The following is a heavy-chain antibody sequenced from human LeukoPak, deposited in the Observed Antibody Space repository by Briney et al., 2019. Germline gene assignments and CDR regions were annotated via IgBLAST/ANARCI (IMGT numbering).Heavy chain of an antibody. CDR2: ICNSGGST. J-gene: IGHJ6*02. CDR3: AKSRGQYGDYLFYYYGMDV. CDR1: VFSFSICA. V-gene: IGHV3-23*01. Sequence: GGALRLSCAASVFSFSICAMSWVRQAPGKGLEWVSGICNSGGSTYHADSVKGRFTISRDNSKNTLYLQMNSLRAEDTAVYYCAKSRGQYGDYLFYYYGMDVWGQGTTVTVSS. D-gene: IGHD4-17*01.